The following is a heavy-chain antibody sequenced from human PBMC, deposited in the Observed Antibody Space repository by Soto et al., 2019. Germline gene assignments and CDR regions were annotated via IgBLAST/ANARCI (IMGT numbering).Heavy chain of an antibody. V-gene: IGHV1-18*04. D-gene: IGHD2-15*01. CDR2: ISAYNVNT. J-gene: IGHJ3*02. CDR3: ARGVLLYFSGSSCYTGGAFDI. CDR1: GYTFTSYG. Sequence: ASVKVSCKASGYTFTSYGISWVRQAPGQGLEWMGWISAYNVNTNYAQKLQGRVTMTTDTSTSTAYMELRSLRSDDTAVYYCARGVLLYFSGSSCYTGGAFDIWGQGTMLTASS.